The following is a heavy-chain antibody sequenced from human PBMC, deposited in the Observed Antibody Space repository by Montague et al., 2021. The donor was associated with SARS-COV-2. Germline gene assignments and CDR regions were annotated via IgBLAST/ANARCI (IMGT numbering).Heavy chain of an antibody. Sequence: SLRLSCAASGFTFNNYAMNWVRQAPGKGLEWVSVIASGGRSTFYADSVKDRFTISRDNSKDTLYLQMYSLRPEDTAIYYCAKDPVPVAGRYFDYWGQGTLVTVSS. D-gene: IGHD6-19*01. V-gene: IGHV3-23*03. CDR1: GFTFNNYA. J-gene: IGHJ4*02. CDR3: AKDPVPVAGRYFDY. CDR2: IASGGRST.